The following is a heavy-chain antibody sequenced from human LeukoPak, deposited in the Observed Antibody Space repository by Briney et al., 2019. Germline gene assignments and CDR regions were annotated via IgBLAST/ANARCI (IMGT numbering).Heavy chain of an antibody. CDR1: GYPFTSFG. J-gene: IGHJ4*02. CDR2: ISGYNGKT. Sequence: ASVRVSCKASGYPFTSFGISWVRQAPGQGLEWMGWISGYNGKTNYAQKLQGRVTMTTDTSTSTAYVELGSLRSDDMAVYYCARDRVYDYSNPRGFDYWGQGTLVTVSS. V-gene: IGHV1-18*03. D-gene: IGHD4-11*01. CDR3: ARDRVYDYSNPRGFDY.